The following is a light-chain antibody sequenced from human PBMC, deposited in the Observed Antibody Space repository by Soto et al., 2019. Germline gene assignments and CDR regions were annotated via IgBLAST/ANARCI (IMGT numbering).Light chain of an antibody. Sequence: DIVMTQSPASLAVSLGERATINCKSSQSILHSSNNKDFLAWYQQRPGQPPKLLIYWASTRESGVPDRFSGSRSETDFTLTVSSLQAEDVAVYYCKNSYSTPIPFGERTKVE. CDR3: KNSYSTPIP. CDR2: WAS. CDR1: QSILHSSNNKDF. J-gene: IGKJ4*01. V-gene: IGKV4-1*01.